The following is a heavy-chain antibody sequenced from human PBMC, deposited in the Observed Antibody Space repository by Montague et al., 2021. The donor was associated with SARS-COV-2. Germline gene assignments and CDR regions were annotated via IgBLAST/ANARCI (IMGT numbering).Heavy chain of an antibody. D-gene: IGHD3-22*01. V-gene: IGHV4-39*07. CDR2: IYYSGST. J-gene: IGHJ6*02. CDR1: GGAISSSSYY. Sequence: SETLSLTCTVSGGAISSSSYYWGWIRQPPGKGLEWIGSIYYSGSTYYNPSLKSRVTISVDPSKNQFSLKLSSVTAADTAVYYCARDTRITMLVVVNRYGMDVWGQGATVTVAS. CDR3: ARDTRITMLVVVNRYGMDV.